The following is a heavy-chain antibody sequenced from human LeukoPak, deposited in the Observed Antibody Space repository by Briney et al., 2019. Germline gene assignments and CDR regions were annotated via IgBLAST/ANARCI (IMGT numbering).Heavy chain of an antibody. J-gene: IGHJ4*02. CDR1: GFTFTNYW. CDR3: KAATTFLPHFDY. D-gene: IGHD2/OR15-2a*01. CDR2: IYSGGST. Sequence: GGSLRLSCAASGFTFTNYWMNWVRQAPGKGLEWVSVIYSGGSTYYADSVKGRFTISRDNSKNTLYLQMNSLRAEDTAVYYCKAATTFLPHFDYWGQGTLVTVSS. V-gene: IGHV3-53*01.